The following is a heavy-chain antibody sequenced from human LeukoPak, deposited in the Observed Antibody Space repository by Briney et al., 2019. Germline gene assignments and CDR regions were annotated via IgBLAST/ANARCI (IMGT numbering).Heavy chain of an antibody. J-gene: IGHJ4*02. CDR3: AGNLYYYDSSGTGAYYFDY. V-gene: IGHV1-18*01. Sequence: ASVKVSCKASGYTFTSYGISWVRQAPGQGLEWMGWISAYNGNTNYAQKLQGRVTMTTDTSTSTAYMELRSLRSDDTAVYYCAGNLYYYDSSGTGAYYFDYWGQGTLVTVSS. CDR2: ISAYNGNT. D-gene: IGHD3-22*01. CDR1: GYTFTSYG.